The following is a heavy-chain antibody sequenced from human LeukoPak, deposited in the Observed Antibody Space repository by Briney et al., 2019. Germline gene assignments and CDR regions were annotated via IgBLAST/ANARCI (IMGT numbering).Heavy chain of an antibody. D-gene: IGHD1-14*01. CDR1: GLTFSSYS. CDR3: ARGGFYSDY. CDR2: ITSTSNTI. Sequence: GGSLRLSCAASGLTFSSYSMNWVRQAPGKGLEWVSSITSTSNTIYYADSVKGRFTISRDNAKNSLYLQMNSLRAEDTAIYYCARGGFYSDYWGQGTLVTVSS. J-gene: IGHJ4*02. V-gene: IGHV3-48*01.